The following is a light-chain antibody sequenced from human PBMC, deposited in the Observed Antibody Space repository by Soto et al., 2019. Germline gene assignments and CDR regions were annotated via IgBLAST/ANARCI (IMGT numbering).Light chain of an antibody. CDR1: QGIRND. CDR3: LQDYNYPRT. CDR2: AAS. V-gene: IGKV1-6*01. Sequence: AIPMTQSPSSLSASVGDRVTVTCRASQGIRNDLGWYQQKPGKAPKLLIYAASSLQSGVPSRFSGSGSGTDFTLTISSLQPEDFATYYCLQDYNYPRTFGQGTKVEIK. J-gene: IGKJ1*01.